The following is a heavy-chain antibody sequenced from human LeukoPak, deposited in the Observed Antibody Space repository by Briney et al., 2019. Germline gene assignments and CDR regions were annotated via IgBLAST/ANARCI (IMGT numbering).Heavy chain of an antibody. CDR3: AELGITMIGGV. V-gene: IGHV3-48*03. Sequence: GGSLRLSCAASGFTFSSYEMNWVRQAPGKGLDGVSYISSSGSTIYYADSVKGRFTISRDNAKNSLYLQMNSLRAEDTAVYYCAELGITMIGGVWGKGTTVTISS. CDR1: GFTFSSYE. D-gene: IGHD3-10*02. CDR2: ISSSGSTI. J-gene: IGHJ6*04.